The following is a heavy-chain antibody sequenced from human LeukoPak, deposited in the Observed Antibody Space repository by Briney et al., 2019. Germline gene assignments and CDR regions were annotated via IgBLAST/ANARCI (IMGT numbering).Heavy chain of an antibody. V-gene: IGHV4-34*01. D-gene: IGHD6-19*01. Sequence: SETLSLTCAVYGGSFSGYYWSWIRQPPGKGLEWIGEINHSGSTNYNPSLKSRVTISVDTSKNQFSLKLSSVTAADTAVYYCARAGLTVAADYWGQGTLVTVSS. CDR1: GGSFSGYY. CDR2: INHSGST. CDR3: ARAGLTVAADY. J-gene: IGHJ4*02.